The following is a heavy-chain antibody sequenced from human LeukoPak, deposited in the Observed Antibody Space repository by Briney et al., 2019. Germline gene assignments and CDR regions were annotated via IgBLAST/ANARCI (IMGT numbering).Heavy chain of an antibody. CDR2: IYSGGST. Sequence: GGSLRLSCAASGFTVSSTYMTWVRQAPGKGLEWVSVIYSGGSTYSADSVKGRFTIPRDNSKNTLYLEMNSLRAEDTAVYYCARGISSSSCCHFDHWGQRTLVTVSS. CDR1: GFTVSSTY. CDR3: ARGISSSSCCHFDH. J-gene: IGHJ4*02. V-gene: IGHV3-66*02. D-gene: IGHD2-2*01.